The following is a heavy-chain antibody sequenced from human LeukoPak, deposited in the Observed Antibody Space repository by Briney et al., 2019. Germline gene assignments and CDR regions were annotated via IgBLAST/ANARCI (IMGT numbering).Heavy chain of an antibody. CDR2: ISSGSDYA. D-gene: IGHD5/OR15-5a*01. V-gene: IGHV3-11*06. Sequence: PGGSLRLSCAASGFTFSDYYMSWIRQAPGKGLEWVSYISSGSDYANYADAVKGRFTISRDNAKNSLSPQMSSLRAEDTALHFCARSAGRLSPIDDWGQGTLVTISS. J-gene: IGHJ4*02. CDR1: GFTFSDYY. CDR3: ARSAGRLSPIDD.